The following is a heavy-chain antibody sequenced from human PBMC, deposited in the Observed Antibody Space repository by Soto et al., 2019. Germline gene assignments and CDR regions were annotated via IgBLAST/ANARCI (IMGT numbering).Heavy chain of an antibody. D-gene: IGHD3-10*01. CDR2: IWFDGSNK. V-gene: IGHV3-33*07. Sequence: GGSLRLSCAASRSTFSFYGLYWVRQAPGKGLEWLAVIWFDGSNKNYADSVKGRFTISRDNSNHTLYLQMNSLRAEDTAVYYCARDYGSGSQTWGQGT. CDR1: RSTFSFYG. CDR3: ARDYGSGSQT. J-gene: IGHJ4*02.